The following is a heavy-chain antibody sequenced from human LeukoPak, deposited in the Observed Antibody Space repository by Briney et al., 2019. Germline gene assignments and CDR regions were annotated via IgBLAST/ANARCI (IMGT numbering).Heavy chain of an antibody. CDR3: ARDRVRLNVGAFDI. J-gene: IGHJ3*02. CDR2: ISSSSSYI. CDR1: GFTFSSYS. V-gene: IGHV3-21*01. D-gene: IGHD1-26*01. Sequence: GGSLRLSCAASGFTFSSYSMNWVRQAPGKGLEWVSSISSSSSYIYYADSVKGRFTISGDNAKNSLYLQMNSLRAEDTAVYYCARDRVRLNVGAFDIWGQGTMVTVSS.